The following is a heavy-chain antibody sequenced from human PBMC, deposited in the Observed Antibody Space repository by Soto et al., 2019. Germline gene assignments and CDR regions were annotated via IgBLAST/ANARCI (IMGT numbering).Heavy chain of an antibody. J-gene: IGHJ4*02. Sequence: LRLSCSVSGFTLNTYSMHWVRQAPGKGLEWVAVVSFDGVNKHYRDSVKGRFTISRDIAKNMLYLQMTSLRLEDTALYYCARDPDLIEAAGNYFDYWGQGTLVTVSS. CDR3: ARDPDLIEAAGNYFDY. CDR1: GFTLNTYS. CDR2: VSFDGVNK. V-gene: IGHV3-30-3*01. D-gene: IGHD6-13*01.